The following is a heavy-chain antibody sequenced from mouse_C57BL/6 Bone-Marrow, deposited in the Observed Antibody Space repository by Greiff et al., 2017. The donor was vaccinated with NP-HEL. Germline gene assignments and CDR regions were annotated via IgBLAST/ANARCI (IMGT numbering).Heavy chain of an antibody. CDR1: GYTFSTSW. Sequence: QVQLKESGPELVKPGASVKISCKASGYTFSTSWMNWMKQRPGKGLEWIGRIYPGDGDTHYSGNFEGKASLTAAQSSNSAYMQLSSLTSDDSAVYCCSRGESWGAFFDYWGQGTTLTVSS. D-gene: IGHD6-1*01. CDR3: SRGESWGAFFDY. V-gene: IGHV1-82*01. J-gene: IGHJ2*01. CDR2: IYPGDGDT.